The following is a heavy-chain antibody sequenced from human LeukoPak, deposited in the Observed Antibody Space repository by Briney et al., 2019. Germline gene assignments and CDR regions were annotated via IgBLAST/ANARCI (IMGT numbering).Heavy chain of an antibody. CDR2: IYYSGTT. J-gene: IGHJ6*03. Sequence: PSETLSLTCTVSGGSISTISYYWGWIRQPPGKGLEWIGSIYYSGTTYYNPSLKSRVTISVDTSKNQFSLKLSSVTAADTAVYYCARSRSITMVRGVIKDYYYYYMDVWGKGTTVTISS. V-gene: IGHV4-39*07. CDR1: GGSISTISYY. CDR3: ARSRSITMVRGVIKDYYYYYMDV. D-gene: IGHD3-10*01.